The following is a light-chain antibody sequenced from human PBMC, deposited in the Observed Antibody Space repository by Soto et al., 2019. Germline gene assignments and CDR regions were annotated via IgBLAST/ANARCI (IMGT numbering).Light chain of an antibody. CDR3: CSYAGSSTVV. Sequence: QSALTQPDSVSGSPGQSIPISCTGTSSNIGNYNLVSWYQQHPGKAPKLIVYGVNKRPSGVSNRFSGSKSGNTASLTISGLQAEDEADYYCCSYAGSSTVVFGGGTKLTVL. J-gene: IGLJ2*01. CDR2: GVN. CDR1: SSNIGNYNL. V-gene: IGLV2-23*02.